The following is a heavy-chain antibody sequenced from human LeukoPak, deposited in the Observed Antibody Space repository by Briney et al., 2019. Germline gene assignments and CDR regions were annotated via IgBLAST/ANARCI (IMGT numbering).Heavy chain of an antibody. CDR2: IYHSGTT. D-gene: IGHD3-22*01. J-gene: IGHJ4*02. CDR3: ARDGVFHDSDGYSFDY. V-gene: IGHV4-38-2*02. CDR1: NYSITSGYF. Sequence: SETLTLTCAVSNYSITSGYFWGWIRQPPGKGLEWIASIYHSGTTYYNPSLRNRVTLFVDTSKNQFSLKLTSLTAADTAVYYCARDGVFHDSDGYSFDYWGQGTLVTVSS.